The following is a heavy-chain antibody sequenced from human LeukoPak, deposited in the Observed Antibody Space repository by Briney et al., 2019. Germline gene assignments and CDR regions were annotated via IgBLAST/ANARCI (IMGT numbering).Heavy chain of an antibody. J-gene: IGHJ4*02. V-gene: IGHV3-7*01. CDR3: VTDGEKWSEFEY. CDR1: GLSISNFW. CDR2: IDKDGNEI. Sequence: GGSLRLSCAASGLSISNFWMHWVRQAPGKGLEWVAIIDKDGNEIKYVDSVKGRFTLSRDNARNSVYLQMNSLRTEDTALYYCVTDGEKWSEFEYWGEGTLVTVSS. D-gene: IGHD7-27*01.